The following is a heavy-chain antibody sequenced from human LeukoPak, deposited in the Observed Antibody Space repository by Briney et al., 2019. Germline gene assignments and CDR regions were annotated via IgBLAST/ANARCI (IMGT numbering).Heavy chain of an antibody. Sequence: ASVKVSCKASGYTFTSYYMYWVRQAPGQGLEWMGGIIPIFGTANYAQKFQGRVTITADESTSTAYMELSSLRSEDTAVYYCARDSWFDPWGQGTLVTVSS. J-gene: IGHJ5*02. CDR3: ARDSWFDP. V-gene: IGHV1-69*13. CDR2: IIPIFGTA. CDR1: GYTFTSYY.